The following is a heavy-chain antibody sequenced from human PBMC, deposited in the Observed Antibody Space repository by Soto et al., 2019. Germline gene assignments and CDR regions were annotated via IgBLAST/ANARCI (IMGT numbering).Heavy chain of an antibody. D-gene: IGHD3-16*02. Sequence: GASVKVSCKASGYTFTSYGISWVRQAPGQGLEWMGWISAYNGNTNYAQKLQGRVTMTTDTSTSTAYRELRSLRSDDTAVYYCARGRIMITFGGVIALPHDYXGQGTLVTVSS. CDR1: GYTFTSYG. J-gene: IGHJ4*02. V-gene: IGHV1-18*01. CDR2: ISAYNGNT. CDR3: ARGRIMITFGGVIALPHDY.